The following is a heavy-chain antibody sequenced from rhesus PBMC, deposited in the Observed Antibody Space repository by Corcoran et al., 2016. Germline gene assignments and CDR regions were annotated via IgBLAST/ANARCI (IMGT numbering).Heavy chain of an antibody. V-gene: IGHV4-76*01. CDR2: IYGSGGST. Sequence: QVQLQESGPGLVMPSETLSLTCAVSGGSIRDAYDWSWGRQPPGKGLEWIGYIYGSGGSTNYDPSLKIRVSISTDTSKTRFSLRLTSVTAAATAVYFCARRGSFYPFDSWGQGVLVTVSS. J-gene: IGHJ4*01. D-gene: IGHD2-27*01. CDR1: GGSIRDAYD. CDR3: ARRGSFYPFDS.